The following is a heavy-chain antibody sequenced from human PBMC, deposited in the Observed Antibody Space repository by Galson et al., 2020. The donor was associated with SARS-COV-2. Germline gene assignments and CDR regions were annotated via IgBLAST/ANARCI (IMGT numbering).Heavy chain of an antibody. V-gene: IGHV1-46*01. J-gene: IGHJ4*02. D-gene: IGHD3-22*01. Sequence: ASVKVSCKASSYIFTTYYIHWVRQAPGRGLEWMGVINSGGGGTSYAQKFQDRLTLTRDTSTSTVYMELNSLRSDDTAVHYCVGGPYDSSGSYFRGRSLELKFWGQGTLVTVSS. CDR2: INSGGGGT. CDR1: SYIFTTYY. CDR3: VGGPYDSSGSYFRGRSLELKF.